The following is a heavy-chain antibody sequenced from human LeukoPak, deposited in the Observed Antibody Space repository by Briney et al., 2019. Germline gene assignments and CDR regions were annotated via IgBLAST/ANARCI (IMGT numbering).Heavy chain of an antibody. CDR3: ARGLPSYGDYVDYYFYMDV. J-gene: IGHJ6*03. CDR2: ISTSGST. Sequence: PSETLSLTCTVSGDSISGFYWSWIRQPAGKGLQWIGRISTSGSTNYSPSLKSRVTMSVDRSTNEFSLTVRSVTAADTALYYCARGLPSYGDYVDYYFYMDVWGKGTTVTVSS. V-gene: IGHV4-4*07. CDR1: GDSISGFY. D-gene: IGHD4-17*01.